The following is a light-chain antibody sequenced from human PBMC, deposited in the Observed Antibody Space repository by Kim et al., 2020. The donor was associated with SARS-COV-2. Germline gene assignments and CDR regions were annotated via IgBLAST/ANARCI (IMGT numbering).Light chain of an antibody. CDR2: ATS. V-gene: IGKV1-16*02. J-gene: IGKJ5*01. Sequence: DIQMTQSPSSLSASVGDTVTITCRASQGIRQYLAWFRQKPGKAPESLIYATSTLESGVPSKFSGHGSGTDFTLTISGLQPEDSATYFFQQYYSYPITFGQGTRLEIK. CDR1: QGIRQY. CDR3: QQYYSYPIT.